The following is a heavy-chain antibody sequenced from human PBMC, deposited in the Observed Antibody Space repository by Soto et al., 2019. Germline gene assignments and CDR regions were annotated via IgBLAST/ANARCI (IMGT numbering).Heavy chain of an antibody. CDR2: VWSNGYNK. V-gene: IGHV3-33*01. CDR1: GFSFSNYG. CDR3: VRERGPFDAFDI. Sequence: WVSLRLSSSASGFSFSNYGMNSVRQAPGKGLEWFEVVWSNGYNKYYADFVEGRFTISRDNSDNNLYLQMNSLRAEDTAVYYCVRERGPFDAFDIWGQGTMVTVSS. J-gene: IGHJ3*02.